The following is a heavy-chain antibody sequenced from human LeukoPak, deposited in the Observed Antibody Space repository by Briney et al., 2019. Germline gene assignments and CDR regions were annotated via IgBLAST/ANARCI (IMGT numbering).Heavy chain of an antibody. Sequence: ASVRVSCKASGYSFTDYYLHWVRQAPGQGLEGMGWINPNSGGTNYAKKFRGRITMTRDTSISTAYMELSSLRSDDTAVYYWASDSYDSSGYYGYYYGMDVWGQGTTVTVSS. CDR2: INPNSGGT. D-gene: IGHD3-22*01. V-gene: IGHV1-2*02. J-gene: IGHJ6*02. CDR1: GYSFTDYY. CDR3: ASDSYDSSGYYGYYYGMDV.